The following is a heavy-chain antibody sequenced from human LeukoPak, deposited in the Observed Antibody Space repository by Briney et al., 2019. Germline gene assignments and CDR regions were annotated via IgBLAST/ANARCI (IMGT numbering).Heavy chain of an antibody. CDR1: GFTFSSYG. J-gene: IGHJ4*02. V-gene: IGHV3-30*18. Sequence: PGGSLRLSCAASGFTFSSYGMHWVRQAPGKGLEWVAVISYDGSNKYYADSVKGRFTISRDNSKNTLYLQMNSLRAEDTAVYYCAKDLSAVGALDYWGQGTLVTVSS. CDR3: AKDLSAVGALDY. D-gene: IGHD1-26*01. CDR2: ISYDGSNK.